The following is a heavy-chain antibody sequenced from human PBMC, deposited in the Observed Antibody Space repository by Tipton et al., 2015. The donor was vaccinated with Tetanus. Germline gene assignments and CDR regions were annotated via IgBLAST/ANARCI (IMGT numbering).Heavy chain of an antibody. D-gene: IGHD1-26*01. CDR2: IYYSGST. V-gene: IGHV4-31*03. Sequence: TLSLTCTVSGGSISSGGYYWSWIRQHPGKGLEWIGDIYYSGSTYYNPSLKSRVSISVDTPKNQFSLKLNSVTAADTAVYYCARDQARGARGWNYFDYWGQGTLVTVSS. CDR1: GGSISSGGYY. J-gene: IGHJ4*02. CDR3: ARDQARGARGWNYFDY.